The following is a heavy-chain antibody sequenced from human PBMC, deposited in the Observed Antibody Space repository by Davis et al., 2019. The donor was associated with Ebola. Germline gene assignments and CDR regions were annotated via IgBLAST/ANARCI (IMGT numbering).Heavy chain of an antibody. V-gene: IGHV3-23*01. CDR2: ITSRYDT. CDR3: AELHSSSFHI. J-gene: IGHJ4*02. Sequence: GESLKISCVASGFTFGSYAMSWVRLVPGKGLEWVSTITSRYDTHSTDSVRGRFTISRDNSTNTLYLQMNSRRAEDTALYYCAELHSSSFHIWGQGTLVTVSS. D-gene: IGHD6-6*01. CDR1: GFTFGSYA.